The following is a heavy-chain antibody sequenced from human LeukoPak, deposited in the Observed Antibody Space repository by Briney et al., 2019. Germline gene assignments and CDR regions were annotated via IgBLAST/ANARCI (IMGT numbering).Heavy chain of an antibody. CDR3: ARSRIVATDDAFDI. D-gene: IGHD5-12*01. V-gene: IGHV4-31*03. J-gene: IGHJ3*02. CDR1: GGSISSGGYY. Sequence: SETLSLTCTVSGGSISSGGYYWSWIRQHPGKGLEWIGYIYYSGSTYYNPSLKSRVTISVDTSKNQFSLKLSSVTAADTAVYYCARSRIVATDDAFDIWGQGTMVTVSS. CDR2: IYYSGST.